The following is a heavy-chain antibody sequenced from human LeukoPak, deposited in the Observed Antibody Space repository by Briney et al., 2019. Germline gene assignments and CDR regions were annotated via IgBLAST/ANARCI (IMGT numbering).Heavy chain of an antibody. CDR2: ISGSGGST. D-gene: IGHD4-23*01. Sequence: GGSLRLSCVASGFTFSHYSMNWVRQAPGKGLEWVSAISGSGGSTYYADSVKGRFTISRDNSKNTLYLQMNSLRAEDTAVYYCAKDYGPRWSPSYWGQGTLVTVSS. V-gene: IGHV3-23*01. CDR3: AKDYGPRWSPSY. CDR1: GFTFSHYS. J-gene: IGHJ4*02.